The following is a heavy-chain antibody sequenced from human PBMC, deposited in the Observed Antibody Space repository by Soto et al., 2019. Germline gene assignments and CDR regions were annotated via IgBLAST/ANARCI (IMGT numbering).Heavy chain of an antibody. CDR1: GFMFTSSA. Sequence: GASVKVSCKTSGFMFTSSAVQWVRQARGQRLEWIGWLVVGSGNTHYAQHFQERVTLTRDMSTGTAFMELGSLRSEDTAVYYCAAVPVLRFLKWFTAYFDYWGEGTLVAVS. CDR3: AAVPVLRFLKWFTAYFDY. CDR2: LVVGSGNT. D-gene: IGHD3-3*01. V-gene: IGHV1-58*01. J-gene: IGHJ4*02.